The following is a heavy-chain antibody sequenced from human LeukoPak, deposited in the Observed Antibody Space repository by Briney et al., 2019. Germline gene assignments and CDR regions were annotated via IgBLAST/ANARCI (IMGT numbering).Heavy chain of an antibody. J-gene: IGHJ5*02. CDR2: ISGSGGST. D-gene: IGHD6-13*01. CDR3: AKPSVSSWYSGGFDP. Sequence: GGSLRLSCAASGFTFSSYAMSWVRQAPGKGLEWVSAISGSGGSTYYADSVKGRFTISRDNSKNTLYLQMNSLRAEDTAVYYCAKPSVSSWYSGGFDPWGQGTLVTVSS. CDR1: GFTFSSYA. V-gene: IGHV3-23*01.